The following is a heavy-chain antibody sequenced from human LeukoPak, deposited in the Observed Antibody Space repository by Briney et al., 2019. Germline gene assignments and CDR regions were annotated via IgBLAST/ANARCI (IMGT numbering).Heavy chain of an antibody. CDR2: TSWKRGSI. CDR1: GFTFDDYA. D-gene: IGHD3-22*01. CDR3: AKDVGDSSGYYFND. Sequence: GGSLRLSCAASGFTFDDYAMHWVGHAPGTGLEWDTGTSWKRGSIGYADSVKGRFSISRDNAKNSLYLQMNSLRAEGTALYYCAKDVGDSSGYYFNDWGQGTQVTVSS. J-gene: IGHJ4*02. V-gene: IGHV3-9*01.